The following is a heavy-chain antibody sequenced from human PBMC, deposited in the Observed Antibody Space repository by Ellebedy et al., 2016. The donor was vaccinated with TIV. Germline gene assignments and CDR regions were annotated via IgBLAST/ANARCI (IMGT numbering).Heavy chain of an antibody. J-gene: IGHJ4*02. CDR2: ISPTSGDS. CDR1: GYTFTRYY. CDR3: ARGDNYYYDSSGYYYSH. D-gene: IGHD3-22*01. Sequence: ASVKASCKVSGYTFTRYYLYWVRQAPGQGLDWMGIISPTSGDSNYAQKFQGRVTMTRDTSTSTVYMELSSLRSEDTAVYYCARGDNYYYDSSGYYYSHWGQGTLVTVSS. V-gene: IGHV1-46*01.